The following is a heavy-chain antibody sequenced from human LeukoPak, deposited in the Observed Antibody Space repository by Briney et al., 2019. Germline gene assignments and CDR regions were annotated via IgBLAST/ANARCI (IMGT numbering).Heavy chain of an antibody. V-gene: IGHV4-61*08. D-gene: IGHD5-12*01. CDR3: ARWAGYSDFLTPTYYYFDY. CDR1: GGSISSGGYY. CDR2: IYSGST. J-gene: IGHJ4*02. Sequence: SETLSLTCTVSGGSISSGGYYWSWIRQPPGKGLEWIGHIYSGSTNYNPSLKSRVTISVDTSKNQFSLKLSSVTAADTAVYYCARWAGYSDFLTPTYYYFDYWGQGTLVTVSS.